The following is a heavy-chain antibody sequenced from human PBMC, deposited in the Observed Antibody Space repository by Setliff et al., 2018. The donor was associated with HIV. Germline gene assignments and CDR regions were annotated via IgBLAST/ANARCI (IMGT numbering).Heavy chain of an antibody. J-gene: IGHJ4*02. V-gene: IGHV4-4*09. D-gene: IGHD2-8*02. CDR2: IYSSGTT. Sequence: SETLSLTCTLSGGSISSYYWSWIRQPPGKGLEWIGYIYSSGTTQYNPSVESRVTMSLDTSRDQFSLNLRSVTAADTAVYFCARLIHTGLLYFDFWGLGTLVTVSS. CDR1: GGSISSYY. CDR3: ARLIHTGLLYFDF.